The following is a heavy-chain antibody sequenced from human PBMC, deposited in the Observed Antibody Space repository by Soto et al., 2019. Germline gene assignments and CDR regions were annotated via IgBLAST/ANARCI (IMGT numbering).Heavy chain of an antibody. CDR2: ISSSSSYI. Sequence: PGGSLRLSCAASGFTFSSYSMNWVRQAPGKGLEWVSSISSSSSYIYYADSVKGRFTISRDNAKNSLYLQMNSLRAEDTAVYYCARSRYYDILTGYPYYFDYWGQGTLVTVSS. J-gene: IGHJ4*02. V-gene: IGHV3-21*01. CDR1: GFTFSSYS. CDR3: ARSRYYDILTGYPYYFDY. D-gene: IGHD3-9*01.